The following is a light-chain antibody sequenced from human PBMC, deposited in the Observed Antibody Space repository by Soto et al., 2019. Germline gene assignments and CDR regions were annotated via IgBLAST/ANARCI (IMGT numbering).Light chain of an antibody. J-gene: IGLJ1*01. Sequence: QSVLTQPPSVSGAPGQRVTISCTGRSSKIGAGYDVHWYQPLPGPPPKPPTYANNNPPPGAPDPSPGSKSGTSASLAITGVQAEDEADYYCQSYDSSLSGYVFGTGTKVTVL. CDR1: SSKIGAGYD. CDR2: ANN. CDR3: QSYDSSLSGYV. V-gene: IGLV1-40*01.